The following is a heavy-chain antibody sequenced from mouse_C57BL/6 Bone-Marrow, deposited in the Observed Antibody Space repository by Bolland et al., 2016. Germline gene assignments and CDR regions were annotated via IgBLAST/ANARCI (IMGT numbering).Heavy chain of an antibody. V-gene: IGHV1-18*01. CDR3: ARGYYSNHEGFAY. Sequence: NNGGTIYNQKFKGKATLTVDKSSSTAYMELRSLTSEDTAVYYCARGYYSNHEGFAYWGQGTLV. CDR2: NNGGT. J-gene: IGHJ3*01. D-gene: IGHD2-5*01.